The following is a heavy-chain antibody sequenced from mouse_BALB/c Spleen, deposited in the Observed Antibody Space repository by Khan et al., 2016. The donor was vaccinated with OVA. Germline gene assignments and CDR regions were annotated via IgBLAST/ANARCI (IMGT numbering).Heavy chain of an antibody. J-gene: IGHJ2*01. D-gene: IGHD1-1*01. Sequence: EVQLQESGPGLVKPSQSLSLTCTVTGYSITSDYAWNWIRQFPGNKLEWMAYITYSGNTGYNPSPKGRISITRDTSKNQFFLQLNSVTTEDTATYYCARDYGSSYLFFDYWGRGTTLTVSS. CDR2: ITYSGNT. CDR1: GYSITSDYA. CDR3: ARDYGSSYLFFDY. V-gene: IGHV3-2*02.